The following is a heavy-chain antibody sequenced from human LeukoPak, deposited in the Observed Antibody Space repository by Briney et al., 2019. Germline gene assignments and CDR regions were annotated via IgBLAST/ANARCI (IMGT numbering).Heavy chain of an antibody. V-gene: IGHV4-59*01. CDR3: ARDRREMATIVFGY. CDR2: IYYSGST. D-gene: IGHD5-24*01. CDR1: GGSISSYY. J-gene: IGHJ4*02. Sequence: SETLSLTCTVSGGSISSYYWSWIRQPPGKGLEWIGYIYYSGSTNYNPSLKSRVTISVDTSKNQFSLKLSSVTAADTAVYYCARDRREMATIVFGYWGQGTLVTVSS.